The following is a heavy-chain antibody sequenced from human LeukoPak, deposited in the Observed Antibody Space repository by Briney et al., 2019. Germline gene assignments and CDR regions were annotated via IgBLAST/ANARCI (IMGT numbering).Heavy chain of an antibody. V-gene: IGHV3-20*04. CDR1: GFTFDDYG. CDR2: INWNGGST. J-gene: IGHJ3*02. CDR3: ARESRYQDYAECAFDI. Sequence: PGGSLRLSCAASGFTFDDYGMSWVRQAPGKGLEWVSGINWNGGSTGCADSVKGRFTISRDNAKNSLYLQMNSLRAEDTALYYCARESRYQDYAECAFDIWGQGTMVTVSS. D-gene: IGHD4-17*01.